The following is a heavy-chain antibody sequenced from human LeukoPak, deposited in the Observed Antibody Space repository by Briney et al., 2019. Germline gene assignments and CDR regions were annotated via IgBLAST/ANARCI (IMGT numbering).Heavy chain of an antibody. CDR3: ARERYSSGWYDF. D-gene: IGHD6-19*01. Sequence: PGGSLRLSCAASGFTFSDYYVSWIRQAPGKGLEWVSYIGGRTSSIYYSDSVKGRFTISRDNARNSLYLQMSSLRAEDTAVYYCARERYSSGWYDFWGQGTLVTVSS. CDR2: IGGRTSSI. CDR1: GFTFSDYY. V-gene: IGHV3-11*01. J-gene: IGHJ5*01.